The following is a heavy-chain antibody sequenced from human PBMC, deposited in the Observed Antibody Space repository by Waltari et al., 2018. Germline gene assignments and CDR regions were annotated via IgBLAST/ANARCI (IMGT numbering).Heavy chain of an antibody. D-gene: IGHD3-3*01. CDR1: GYTFTSYD. CDR3: ARDRGLRFLEWLSTSDWFDP. J-gene: IGHJ5*02. CDR2: MNPNSGNT. V-gene: IGHV1-8*01. Sequence: QVQLVQSGAEVKKPGASVKVSCKASGYTFTSYDINWVRQATGQGLEWMGWMNPNSGNTGYAQKFQGRVTITADESTSTAYMELSSLRSEDTAVYYCARDRGLRFLEWLSTSDWFDPWGQGTLVTVSS.